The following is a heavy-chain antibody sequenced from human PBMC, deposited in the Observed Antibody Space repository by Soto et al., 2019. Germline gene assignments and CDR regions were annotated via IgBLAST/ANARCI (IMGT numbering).Heavy chain of an antibody. Sequence: ESGGGVVQPGRSLRLSCAASGFTFSNNGMHWVRQAPGKGLEWVAVIWYDGINKYYADSVKGRFIISRDNSKNTVYLQMNSLRAEDTAVYYCARDRVQMVDGLDVWGQGTTVTVPS. CDR2: IWYDGINK. J-gene: IGHJ6*02. CDR1: GFTFSNNG. D-gene: IGHD2-15*01. CDR3: ARDRVQMVDGLDV. V-gene: IGHV3-33*01.